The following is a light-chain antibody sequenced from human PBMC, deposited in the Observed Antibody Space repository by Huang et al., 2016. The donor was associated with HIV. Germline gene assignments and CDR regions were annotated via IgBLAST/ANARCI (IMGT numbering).Light chain of an antibody. J-gene: IGKJ4*01. CDR2: GAS. V-gene: IGKV3-20*01. CDR1: QRVSSNY. CDR3: QQYGSLLT. Sequence: EIVLTQSPGTLSLPPGVRATLSCRARQRVSSNYCAGYQQRPCQAPRLIIYGASNRATGIPDRFSGSWSVTDFTLTINRLEPEDFAVYYCQQYGSLLTFGGGTKVEIK.